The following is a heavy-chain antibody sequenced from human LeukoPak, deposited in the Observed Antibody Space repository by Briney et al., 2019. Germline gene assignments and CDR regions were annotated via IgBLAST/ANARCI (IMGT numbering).Heavy chain of an antibody. D-gene: IGHD6-13*01. Sequence: GGSLRLSCSASRCTFSSYALHWVRQAPGKGLEYVSAISSNGGSTYYADSVKGRFTISRDNSKNTLYLQMSSLRAEDTAVYYCVKTAGYSSSWYYFDYWGQGTLVTVSS. V-gene: IGHV3-64D*06. J-gene: IGHJ4*02. CDR2: ISSNGGST. CDR3: VKTAGYSSSWYYFDY. CDR1: RCTFSSYA.